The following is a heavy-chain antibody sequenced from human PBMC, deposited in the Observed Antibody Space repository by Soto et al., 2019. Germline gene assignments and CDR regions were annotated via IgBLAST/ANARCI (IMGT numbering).Heavy chain of an antibody. CDR2: IYWDDDK. Sequence: QITLKESGPTLVKPTQTLTLTCTFSGFSLSTSGVGVGWIRQPPGKALEWLALIYWDDDKRYSPSLKSRLTSTTDTSKSQVVLTMTNMDPMDTATYYCAHNFVVVPDATEPFDYWGQGTLVTVSS. V-gene: IGHV2-5*02. J-gene: IGHJ4*02. CDR3: AHNFVVVPDATEPFDY. CDR1: GFSLSTSGVG. D-gene: IGHD2-2*01.